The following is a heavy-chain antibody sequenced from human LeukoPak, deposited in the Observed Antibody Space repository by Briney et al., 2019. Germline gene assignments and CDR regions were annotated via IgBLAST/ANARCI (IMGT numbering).Heavy chain of an antibody. V-gene: IGHV3-30*03. D-gene: IGHD3-10*01. Sequence: GGSLRLSCAASGFTFSSYGMHWVRQAPGKGLEWVSVISYDGSNKFSADSVKGRFTISRDNSKNTLYLQMNSLRAEDTAVYYCARAIGEGEIGAFDIWGPGTMVTVSS. CDR2: ISYDGSNK. J-gene: IGHJ3*02. CDR1: GFTFSSYG. CDR3: ARAIGEGEIGAFDI.